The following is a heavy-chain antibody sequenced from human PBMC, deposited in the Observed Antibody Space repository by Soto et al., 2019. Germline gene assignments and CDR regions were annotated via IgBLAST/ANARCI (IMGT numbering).Heavy chain of an antibody. CDR2: IYYSGST. CDR1: GGSISSYY. V-gene: IGHV4-59*01. J-gene: IGHJ4*02. CDR3: ARAGVVVTIVRGVRAGVCEY. D-gene: IGHD3-10*01. Sequence: SETLSLTCTVSGGSISSYYWSWIRQPPGKGLEWIGYIYYSGSTNYNPSLKSRVTISVDTSKNQFSLKLSSVTAADTAVYYCARAGVVVTIVRGVRAGVCEYWGQGTLVTVSS.